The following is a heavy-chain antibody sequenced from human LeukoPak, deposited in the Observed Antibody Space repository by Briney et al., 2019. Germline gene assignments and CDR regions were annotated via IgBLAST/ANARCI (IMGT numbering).Heavy chain of an antibody. V-gene: IGHV3-30*02. D-gene: IGHD3-3*01. CDR1: GFTFSSYS. J-gene: IGHJ6*04. Sequence: GGSLRLSCAASGFTFSSYSMNWVRQAPGKGLEWVAVIWYDGSNKYYADSVKGRFTISRDNSRDTLYLQMNSLRPEDTAVYYCAKERSAWVMDVWGNGTTVTVSA. CDR2: IWYDGSNK. CDR3: AKERSAWVMDV.